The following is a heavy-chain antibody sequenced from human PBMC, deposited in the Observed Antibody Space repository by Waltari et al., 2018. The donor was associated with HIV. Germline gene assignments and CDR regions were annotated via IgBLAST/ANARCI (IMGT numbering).Heavy chain of an antibody. J-gene: IGHJ4*02. CDR2: ISYDGSNK. Sequence: QVQLLESCGGVVQPGRSLRRSCAALGFTFRRYSIKWLSQAPGKGLEWVAVISYDGSNKYYADSVKGRFTISRDNSKNTLYLQMNSLRAEDTAVYYCARGGYYYDSSGYYPFDYWGQGTLVTVSS. D-gene: IGHD3-22*01. CDR3: ARGGYYYDSSGYYPFDY. V-gene: IGHV3-30-3*01. CDR1: GFTFRRYS.